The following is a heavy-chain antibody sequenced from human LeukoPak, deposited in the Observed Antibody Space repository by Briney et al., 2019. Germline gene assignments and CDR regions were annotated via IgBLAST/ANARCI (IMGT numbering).Heavy chain of an antibody. J-gene: IGHJ4*02. CDR3: AREEMPGKFDY. V-gene: IGHV4-34*01. Sequence: SETLSLTCAVYGGSFSGYYWSWIRQPPGKGLEWIGEIYHSGNTNYNPSLKSRVAISLDKSGNQFSLRLTSVTAADTAMYFCAREEMPGKFDYWGQGILVTVSS. CDR2: IYHSGNT. CDR1: GGSFSGYY. D-gene: IGHD1-26*01.